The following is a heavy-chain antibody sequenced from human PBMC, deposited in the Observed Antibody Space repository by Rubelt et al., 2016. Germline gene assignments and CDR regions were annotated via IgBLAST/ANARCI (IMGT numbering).Heavy chain of an antibody. CDR1: GYTFTSYG. D-gene: IGHD5-12*01. CDR2: SSAYTGNT. CDR3: ARDPTTRFTSTGWFDP. V-gene: IGHV1-18*01. J-gene: IGHJ5*02. Sequence: QVQLVQSGAEVKKPGASVKVSCKASGYTFTSYGISWVRQAPGQGLEWMGWSSAYTGNTNYAQKPQGRVTMTTDTSTSTAYMELRSLRSDDTAVYYCARDPTTRFTSTGWFDPWGQGTLVTVSS.